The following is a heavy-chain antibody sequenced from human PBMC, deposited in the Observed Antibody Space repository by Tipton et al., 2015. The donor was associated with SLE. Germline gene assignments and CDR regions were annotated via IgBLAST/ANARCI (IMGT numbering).Heavy chain of an antibody. CDR3: ASGNYEGSFDY. Sequence: SLRLSCAASGFTFSSYWMSWVRQAPGKGLEWVANVKQDGSEKYYVDSVKGRFTISRDNAKNSLYLQMNSLRAEDTAVYYCASGNYEGSFDYWGQGTLVTVSS. CDR1: GFTFSSYW. D-gene: IGHD1-7*01. V-gene: IGHV3-7*01. J-gene: IGHJ4*02. CDR2: VKQDGSEK.